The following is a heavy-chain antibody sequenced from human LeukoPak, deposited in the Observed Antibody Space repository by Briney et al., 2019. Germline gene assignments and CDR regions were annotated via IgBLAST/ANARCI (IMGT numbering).Heavy chain of an antibody. CDR3: ARGWVSVAGTILYYFDY. V-gene: IGHV4-34*01. Sequence: SETLSLTCADYGGSSSGYYWSWIRQPPGKGLEWIGEINHSGSTNYNPSLKSRVTISVDTSKNQFYLQLSSVTAADTAVYYCARGWVSVAGTILYYFDYWRQGTLVSVSS. D-gene: IGHD6-19*01. CDR1: GGSSSGYY. J-gene: IGHJ4*02. CDR2: INHSGST.